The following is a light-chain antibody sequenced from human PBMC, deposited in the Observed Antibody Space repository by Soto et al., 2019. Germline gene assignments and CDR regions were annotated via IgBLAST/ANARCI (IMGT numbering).Light chain of an antibody. CDR3: MQETEFPVT. J-gene: IGKJ4*01. Sequence: DIVLTQTPLSSPVTLGQPASISCRSSQSLVHGDGDTYLSWLQQRPGQPPRLLIYKISNRFSGVPDRFSGSGAGTDFTLNISSVQPEEVGLYYCMQETEFPVTIGGGTKVEIK. V-gene: IGKV2-24*01. CDR1: QSLVHGDGDTY. CDR2: KIS.